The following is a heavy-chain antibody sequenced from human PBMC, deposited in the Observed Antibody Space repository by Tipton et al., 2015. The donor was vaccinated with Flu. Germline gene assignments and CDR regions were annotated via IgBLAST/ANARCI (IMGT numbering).Heavy chain of an antibody. D-gene: IGHD6-19*01. CDR2: FSGSGGTT. J-gene: IGHJ4*02. CDR1: GFTFSRYA. CDR3: AKVIPELVAGLDY. V-gene: IGHV3-23*01. Sequence: GSLRLSCAASGFTFSRYAMSWVRQAPGKGLEWVSGFSGSGGTTYFADSVKGRFTISRDNSKNTLYLQMNSLRAEDSAVYYCAKVIPELVAGLDYWGQGTLVTVSS.